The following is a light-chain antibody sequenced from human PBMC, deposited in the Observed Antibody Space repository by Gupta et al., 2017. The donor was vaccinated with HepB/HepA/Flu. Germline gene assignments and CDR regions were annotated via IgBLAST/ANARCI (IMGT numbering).Light chain of an antibody. Sequence: IVLSQSPGTLSLSPGERATLSCRASQSVSSSYLAWYQQKPGQAPRLLIYGASSRSTGIPDRFSGSGSGTDFTLTISRLVPEDFAVYYCQQYGSSLYTFGQGTKLEIK. CDR3: QQYGSSLYT. V-gene: IGKV3-20*01. CDR1: QSVSSSY. J-gene: IGKJ2*01. CDR2: GAS.